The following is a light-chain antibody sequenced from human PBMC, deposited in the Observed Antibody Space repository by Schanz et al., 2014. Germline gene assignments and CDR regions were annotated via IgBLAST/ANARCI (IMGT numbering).Light chain of an antibody. Sequence: EIVLTQSPGTLSLSPGEAATLSCRSSESVNTIDLSWYQQKPGQAPRLLIYGASTRATGIPARFSGSGSGTYFTLTISSLQSEDFAVYYCQQYDNWPPWTFGQGTKVELK. CDR2: GAS. V-gene: IGKV3-15*01. CDR3: QQYDNWPPWT. J-gene: IGKJ1*01. CDR1: ESVNTID.